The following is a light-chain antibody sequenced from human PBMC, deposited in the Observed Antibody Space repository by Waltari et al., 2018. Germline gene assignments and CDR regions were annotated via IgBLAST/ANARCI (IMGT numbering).Light chain of an antibody. CDR1: DHDVGAYDF. V-gene: IGLV2-14*01. J-gene: IGLJ1*01. CDR3: SSYTTSSAPGV. Sequence: QSALTQPASVSGSPGQSITISCSGTDHDVGAYDFVSWYQQNPGKAPHLIIYEVSNRPSGISNRFSASQSGNTASLTISGLQAEDEADYYCSSYTTSSAPGVFGTGTRVTVL. CDR2: EVS.